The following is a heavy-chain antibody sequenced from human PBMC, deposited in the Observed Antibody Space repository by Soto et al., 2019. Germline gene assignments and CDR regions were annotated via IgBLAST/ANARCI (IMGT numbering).Heavy chain of an antibody. J-gene: IGHJ6*02. CDR2: INHSGST. CDR1: GGSFSGYY. Sequence: SETLSLTCAVYGGSFSGYYWSWIRQPPGKGLEWIGEINHSGSTNYNPSLKSRVTISVDTSKNQFSLKLSSVTAADTAVYYCARGSKGVGSSWFQTYYYYGMDVWGQGTTVTVSS. V-gene: IGHV4-34*01. CDR3: ARGSKGVGSSWFQTYYYYGMDV. D-gene: IGHD6-13*01.